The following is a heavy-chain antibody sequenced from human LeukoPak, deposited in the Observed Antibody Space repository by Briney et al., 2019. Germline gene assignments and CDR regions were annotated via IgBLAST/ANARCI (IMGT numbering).Heavy chain of an antibody. CDR1: GFTFGSYW. J-gene: IGHJ6*02. V-gene: IGHV3-74*01. CDR3: ARDVRYGMDV. CDR2: IINTGSST. Sequence: GGSLRLSCAASGFTFGSYWMHWVRQAPGEGLVWVSHIINTGSSTNYADSVKGRFTISRDNAKNTLYLQMNSLRAEDTAVYYCARDVRYGMDVWGRGTTVTVSS.